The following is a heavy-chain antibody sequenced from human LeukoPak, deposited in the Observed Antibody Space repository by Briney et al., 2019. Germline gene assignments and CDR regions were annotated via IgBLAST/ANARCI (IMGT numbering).Heavy chain of an antibody. Sequence: SETLSLTCAVYGGSFSGYYWSWIRQPPGKGLEWIGEINHSGSTNYNPSLKSRVTISVDTSKNQFSLKLSSVTAADTAVYYCARGRTPYWYFDLWGRGTLVTVSS. CDR1: GGSFSGYY. CDR3: ARGRTPYWYFDL. J-gene: IGHJ2*01. CDR2: INHSGST. D-gene: IGHD1-14*01. V-gene: IGHV4-34*01.